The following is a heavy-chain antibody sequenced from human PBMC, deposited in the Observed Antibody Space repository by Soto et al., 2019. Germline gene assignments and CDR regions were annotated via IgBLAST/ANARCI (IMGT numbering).Heavy chain of an antibody. V-gene: IGHV1-3*01. D-gene: IGHD3-3*01. J-gene: IGHJ6*02. CDR1: GYTFTSYA. CDR3: ASMNYDFWSCYLAPYYYYYGMDV. Sequence: GASVKVSCKASGYTFTSYAMHWVRQAPGQRLEWMGWINAGNGNTKYSQKFQGRVTITRDTSASTAYMELSSLRSEDTAVCYCASMNYDFWSCYLAPYYYYYGMDVWGPATTVTVS. CDR2: INAGNGNT.